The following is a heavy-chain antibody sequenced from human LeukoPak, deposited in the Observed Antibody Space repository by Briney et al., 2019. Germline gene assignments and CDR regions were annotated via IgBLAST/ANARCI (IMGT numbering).Heavy chain of an antibody. V-gene: IGHV4-61*01. Sequence: SGTLSLTCTVSGASFSGGSYYRGWIRQPQGKGLEWIGYFYYSGSTNYNPSLKSRVTISVDTSKNQFSLRLSSVTAADTAVYYCARGRTFDNWGQGTLVTVSS. CDR2: FYYSGST. J-gene: IGHJ4*02. CDR1: GASFSGGSYY. CDR3: ARGRTFDN.